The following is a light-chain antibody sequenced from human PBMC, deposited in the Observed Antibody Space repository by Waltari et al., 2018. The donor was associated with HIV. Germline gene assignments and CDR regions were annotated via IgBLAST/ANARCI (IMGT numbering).Light chain of an antibody. CDR2: RNN. CDR3: ASWDDSRSGLV. CDR1: SSNIGVTY. Sequence: SVLTQPPSASGTPEQRVTISCSGNSSNIGVTYFYWYQQLPGTTPKLLIQRNNQRPSGVPARCSGSKSGTSASRAISGLRSEDEADYYCASWDDSRSGLVFGGGTKLTVL. J-gene: IGLJ2*01. V-gene: IGLV1-47*01.